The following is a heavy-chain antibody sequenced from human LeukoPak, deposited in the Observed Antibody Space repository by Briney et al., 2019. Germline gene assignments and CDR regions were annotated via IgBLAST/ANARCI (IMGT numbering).Heavy chain of an antibody. J-gene: IGHJ4*02. CDR2: INSDGCTT. CDR1: GFPFSNFW. V-gene: IGHV3-74*01. Sequence: PGGPLRLSCAASGFPFSNFWMLWLRQAPGQGLVWVSCINSDGCTTTYADPAKGRFTISRDRAKNTLYLQMNSLRVEDTAVYYCARGHDGSWSCYIDYWGQGTLVTVSS. CDR3: ARGHDGSWSCYIDY. D-gene: IGHD1-26*01.